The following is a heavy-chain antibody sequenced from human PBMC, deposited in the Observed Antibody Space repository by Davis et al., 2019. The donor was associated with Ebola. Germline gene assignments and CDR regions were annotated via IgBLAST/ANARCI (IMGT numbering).Heavy chain of an antibody. D-gene: IGHD3-10*01. CDR2: ISYDGSNK. Sequence: GESLKISCAASGFTFSSYGMHWVRQAPGKGLEWVAVISYDGSNKYYADSVKGRFTISRDNSKNTLYLQMNSLRAEDTAVYYCAKDRYYGGFDYWGQGTLVTVSS. CDR3: AKDRYYGGFDY. J-gene: IGHJ4*02. CDR1: GFTFSSYG. V-gene: IGHV3-30*18.